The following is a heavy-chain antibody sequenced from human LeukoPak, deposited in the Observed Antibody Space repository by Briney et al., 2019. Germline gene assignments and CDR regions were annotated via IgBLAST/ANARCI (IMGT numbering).Heavy chain of an antibody. Sequence: PGRSLRLSCAASGFTFSSYGMHWVRQAPGKGLEWVAVIWYDGSNKYYADSVKGRFTISRDNSKNTLYLQMNSLRAEDTAVYYCARVTPYYYDSSGENIDYWGQGTLVTVSS. CDR2: IWYDGSNK. V-gene: IGHV3-33*01. D-gene: IGHD3-22*01. CDR1: GFTFSSYG. J-gene: IGHJ4*02. CDR3: ARVTPYYYDSSGENIDY.